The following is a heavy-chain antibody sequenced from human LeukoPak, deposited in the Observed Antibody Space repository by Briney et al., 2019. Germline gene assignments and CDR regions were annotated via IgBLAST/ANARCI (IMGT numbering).Heavy chain of an antibody. CDR1: GYTFTDYF. CDR3: ARNYGHNSKYFDF. J-gene: IGHJ4*02. CDR2: IRPNSGDT. V-gene: IGHV1-2*02. Sequence: GASVKLSCKASGYTFTDYFIHWVRQAPGQGLEWMGWIRPNSGDTHYAQRFQGRVTMTRDTSVSTAHMELSSLRSDDTAIYYCARNYGHNSKYFDFWGQGTLVTVSS. D-gene: IGHD4-17*01.